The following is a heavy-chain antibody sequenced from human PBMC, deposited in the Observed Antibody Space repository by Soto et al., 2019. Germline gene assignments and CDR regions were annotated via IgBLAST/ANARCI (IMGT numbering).Heavy chain of an antibody. CDR2: IYYSGST. CDR3: AREYSSSWQGDHYYYYGMDV. Sequence: SETLSLTCTVSGGSISSSSYYWGWIRQPPGKGLEWIGSIYYSGSTYYNPSLKSRVTISVDTSKNQFSLKLSSVTAADTAVYYCAREYSSSWQGDHYYYYGMDVWGQGTTVTVSS. J-gene: IGHJ6*02. D-gene: IGHD6-13*01. V-gene: IGHV4-39*02. CDR1: GGSISSSSYY.